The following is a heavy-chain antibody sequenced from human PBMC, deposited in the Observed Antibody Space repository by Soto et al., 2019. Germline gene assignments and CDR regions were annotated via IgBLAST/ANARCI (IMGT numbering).Heavy chain of an antibody. J-gene: IGHJ4*01. Sequence: GGSLRLSCAASGFTFNSFVMAWVRQAPGKGLEWVAAINDRGESAFYADSVKGRCTISRENSKNTVSLQMNSLRAEDTAEYSCAKGVYSYGAAFDSWGQGTRVTVSS. CDR1: GFTFNSFV. V-gene: IGHV3-23*01. CDR2: INDRGESA. CDR3: AKGVYSYGAAFDS. D-gene: IGHD5-18*01.